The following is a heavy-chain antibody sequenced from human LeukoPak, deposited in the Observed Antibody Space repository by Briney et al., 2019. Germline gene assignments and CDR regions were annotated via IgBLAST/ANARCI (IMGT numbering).Heavy chain of an antibody. CDR3: AKPNCYDSSGLGY. CDR1: GFTFSSYA. V-gene: IGHV3-23*01. D-gene: IGHD3-22*01. CDR2: ISGSGGST. Sequence: GGSLRLSCAASGFTFSSYAMSWVRQAPGKGLEWVSAISGSGGSTYYADSVKGRFTISSDNSKNTLYLQMNSLRAEDTAVYYCAKPNCYDSSGLGYWGQGTLVTVSS. J-gene: IGHJ4*02.